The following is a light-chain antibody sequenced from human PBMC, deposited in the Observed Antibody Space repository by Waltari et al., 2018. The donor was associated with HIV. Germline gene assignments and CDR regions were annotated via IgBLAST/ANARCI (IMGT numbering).Light chain of an antibody. CDR3: QQYNGSWT. CDR2: ATS. V-gene: IGKV3D-15*03. Sequence: EIVMTQSPVTLSVSPGERATLSCRASQNVRNKIVWYQRRPGQSPRLIMCATSVRATGIPTRFSGSWSGTDFALIITTPQPEDYGIYYCQQYNGSWTFGRGT. J-gene: IGKJ1*01. CDR1: QNVRNK.